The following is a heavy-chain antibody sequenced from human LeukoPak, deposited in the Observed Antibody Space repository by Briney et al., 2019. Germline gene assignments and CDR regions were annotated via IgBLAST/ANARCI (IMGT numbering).Heavy chain of an antibody. Sequence: GGSLRLSCAASGFTFSSYAMSWVRQAPGKGLEWVGLIKTKTDGGTTDYAAPVKGRFTISRDDSKNTLYLQMNSLKTEDTAVYYCTPTGLIDYWGQGTLVTVSS. CDR2: IKTKTDGGTT. V-gene: IGHV3-15*01. J-gene: IGHJ4*02. CDR1: GFTFSSYA. CDR3: TPTGLIDY. D-gene: IGHD1-14*01.